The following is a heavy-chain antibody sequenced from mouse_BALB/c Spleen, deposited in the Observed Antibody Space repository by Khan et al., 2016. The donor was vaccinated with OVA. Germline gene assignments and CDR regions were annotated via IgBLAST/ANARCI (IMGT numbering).Heavy chain of an antibody. CDR3: ASHLTGSFAY. CDR1: GFTFSAYG. D-gene: IGHD4-1*01. Sequence: EVELVESGGDLVRPGGSLKLSCAASGFTFSAYGMSWVRQSPDKRLEWVATISSDGSYTYYPDSLKGRFTIYRDNAKSTLYLQMRSLKSEDTAMYYCASHLTGSFAYWGQGTLVTVSA. J-gene: IGHJ3*01. V-gene: IGHV5-6*01. CDR2: ISSDGSYT.